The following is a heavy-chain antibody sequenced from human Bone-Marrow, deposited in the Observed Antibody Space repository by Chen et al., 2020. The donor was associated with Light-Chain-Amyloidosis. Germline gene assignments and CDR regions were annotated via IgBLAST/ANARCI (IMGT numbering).Heavy chain of an antibody. CDR2: VRFDGSDK. J-gene: IGHJ4*02. V-gene: IGHV3-30*02. CDR1: GFVFTTYG. CDR3: AQLYSYGRPFKH. D-gene: IGHD5-18*01. Sequence: VRLVESGGGVVRPGGSRRLSCTVSGFVFTTYGFQWVRQAPGKGLEWVSFVRFDGSDKYYADSVKGRFTISRDDSKNTLYLQMNSLRPEDTAVYYCAQLYSYGRPFKHWGQGTLVSVSS.